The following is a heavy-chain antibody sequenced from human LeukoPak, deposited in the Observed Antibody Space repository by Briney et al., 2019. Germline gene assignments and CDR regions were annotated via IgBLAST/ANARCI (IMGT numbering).Heavy chain of an antibody. J-gene: IGHJ4*02. CDR3: ARLNRIKYGGGDCYPY. CDR1: GGSISTGSSNY. CDR2: IYYSGTT. Sequence: PSETLSLTCTVSGGSISTGSSNYWGWIRQPPGKGLAWISSIYYSGTTYYNASLKSRVTMSVYTSKNQFSLKLSSVTAADTAVYYCARLNRIKYGGGDCYPYWGQGTLVTVSS. V-gene: IGHV4-39*01. D-gene: IGHD2-21*02.